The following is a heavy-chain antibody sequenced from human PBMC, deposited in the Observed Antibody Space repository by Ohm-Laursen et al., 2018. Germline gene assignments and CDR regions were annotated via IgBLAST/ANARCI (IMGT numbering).Heavy chain of an antibody. CDR3: AAFAGIVGATFPVAGKYYYYGMDV. J-gene: IGHJ6*02. D-gene: IGHD1-26*01. CDR1: GFTFTSSA. Sequence: GASVKVSCKASGFTFTSSAVQWVRQARGQRLEWIGWIVVGSGNTNYAQKFQERVTITRDMSTSTAYMELSSLRSEDTAVYYCAAFAGIVGATFPVAGKYYYYGMDVWGQGTTVTVSS. V-gene: IGHV1-58*01. CDR2: IVVGSGNT.